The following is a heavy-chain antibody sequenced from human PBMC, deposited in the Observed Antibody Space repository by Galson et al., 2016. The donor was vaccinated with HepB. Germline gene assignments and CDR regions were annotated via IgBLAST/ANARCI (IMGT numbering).Heavy chain of an antibody. J-gene: IGHJ3*01. V-gene: IGHV1-18*01. D-gene: IGHD1-14*01. Sequence: SVKVSCKASGYTFRTYGINWVRQAPGQGLEWMGWISAYKDNTHSAQKFQGRVTMTTDTSTATAYLELKTLRSDDTAVYYCARDLRALATVPYDAFDVWGQGTMLTVSS. CDR1: GYTFRTYG. CDR3: ARDLRALATVPYDAFDV. CDR2: ISAYKDNT.